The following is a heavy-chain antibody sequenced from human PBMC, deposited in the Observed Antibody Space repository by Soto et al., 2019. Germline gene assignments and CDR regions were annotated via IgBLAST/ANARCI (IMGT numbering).Heavy chain of an antibody. D-gene: IGHD6-19*01. J-gene: IGHJ5*02. CDR1: GFTFSRYA. Sequence: VGSLRLSCAASGFTFSRYAMTWVRQAPGRGLEWVSTITGSGRGTYYADSVKGRFTISRDNSKNTLYLQMNTLRADDTAVYSCTKTNPSRAPRSGWNDWFDPWSQGTLVTVSS. V-gene: IGHV3-23*01. CDR2: ITGSGRGT. CDR3: TKTNPSRAPRSGWNDWFDP.